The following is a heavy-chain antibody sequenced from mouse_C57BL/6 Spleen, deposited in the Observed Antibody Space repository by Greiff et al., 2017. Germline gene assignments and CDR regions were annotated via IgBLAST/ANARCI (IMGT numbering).Heavy chain of an antibody. CDR3: ARRLVRGYFDD. J-gene: IGHJ2*01. D-gene: IGHD1-2*01. Sequence: QVQLQQSGAELVKPGASVKISCKASGYAFSSYWMNWVKQRPGKGLEWIGQIYPGDGDTNYDGKFKGKATLTADKSSSTAYMQLSSLTSEDSAVYFCARRLVRGYFDDWGQGTTLTVSS. CDR1: GYAFSSYW. V-gene: IGHV1-80*01. CDR2: IYPGDGDT.